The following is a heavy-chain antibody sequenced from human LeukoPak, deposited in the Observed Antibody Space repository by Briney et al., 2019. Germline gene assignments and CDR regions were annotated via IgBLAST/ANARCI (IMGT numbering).Heavy chain of an antibody. Sequence: SETLSLTCTVSGGSISSYYWSWIRQPPGKGLEWIGYIYYSGSTNYNPSLKSRVTISVDTSKNQFSLKLSSVTAADTAVYYCARVGDPTLLVDYWGQGTLVTVSS. J-gene: IGHJ4*02. CDR1: GGSISSYY. CDR2: IYYSGST. V-gene: IGHV4-59*01. CDR3: ARVGDPTLLVDY.